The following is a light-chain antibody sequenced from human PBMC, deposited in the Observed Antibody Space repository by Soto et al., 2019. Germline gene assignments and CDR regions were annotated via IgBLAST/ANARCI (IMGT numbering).Light chain of an antibody. CDR1: QSIGKW. CDR2: KAS. Sequence: DIQMTQSPSTLSASAXVSATITCRASQSIGKWLAWYQQKPGKAPKLLIYKASTLKSGVPSRFSGSGSGTEFTLTISSLQPDDFATYYCQHYNSYPEAFGQGTKVDIK. J-gene: IGKJ1*01. V-gene: IGKV1-5*03. CDR3: QHYNSYPEA.